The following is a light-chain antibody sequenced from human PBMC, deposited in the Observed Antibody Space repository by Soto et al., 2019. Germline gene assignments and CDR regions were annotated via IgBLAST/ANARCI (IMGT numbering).Light chain of an antibody. CDR3: QSYDDSLSVHYV. V-gene: IGLV1-40*01. J-gene: IGLJ1*01. Sequence: QSLLSQPPSVSATPGQRVTVSCTGSSSNIGSTYDVQWYQQLPGTAPKLLIHGNTDRPSGVPDRFSGSKSGTSASLAITGLQADDEADYYCQSYDDSLSVHYVFGTGTKVTV. CDR1: SSNIGSTYD. CDR2: GNT.